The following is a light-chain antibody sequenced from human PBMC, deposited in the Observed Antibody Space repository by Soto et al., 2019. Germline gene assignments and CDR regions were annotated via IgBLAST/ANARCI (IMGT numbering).Light chain of an antibody. CDR3: QRSYSTPH. CDR2: AAS. CDR1: QSISSY. Sequence: IQMTQSPSYLSPSVGDRVNITCRASQSISSYLNWDQQKPGKAPKLLIYAASSLQSGVPSRFSGSGSGTDFTLTISSLQPEDFATYYCQRSYSTPHFGRGTRLDIK. V-gene: IGKV1-39*01. J-gene: IGKJ5*01.